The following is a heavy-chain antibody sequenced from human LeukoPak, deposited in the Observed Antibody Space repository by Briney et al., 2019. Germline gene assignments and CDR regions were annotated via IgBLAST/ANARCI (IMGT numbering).Heavy chain of an antibody. CDR2: IYYSGST. CDR1: GGSISSYY. J-gene: IGHJ5*02. D-gene: IGHD3-10*01. V-gene: IGHV4-59*01. Sequence: SETLSLTCTVSGGSISSYYWSWIRQPPGKGLEWIGYIYYSGSTNYNPSLKSRVTISVDTSKNQFSLKLSSVTAADTAVYYCARGRVDYYGSGSYSNWFDPWGQGTLVTVSS. CDR3: ARGRVDYYGSGSYSNWFDP.